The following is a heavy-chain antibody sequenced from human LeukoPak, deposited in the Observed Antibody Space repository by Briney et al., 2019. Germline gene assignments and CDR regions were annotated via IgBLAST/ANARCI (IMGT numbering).Heavy chain of an antibody. CDR2: IYTSGST. D-gene: IGHD3-10*01. J-gene: IGHJ5*02. Sequence: PSETLSLTCTVSGGSISSYYWSWIRQPAGKGLEWIGRIYTSGSTNYNPSLKSRVTISVDTSKNQFSLKLSSVTAADTAVYYCARHFRRTYYYGSGRDPCLFDPWGQGTLVTVSS. CDR1: GGSISSYY. V-gene: IGHV4-4*07. CDR3: ARHFRRTYYYGSGRDPCLFDP.